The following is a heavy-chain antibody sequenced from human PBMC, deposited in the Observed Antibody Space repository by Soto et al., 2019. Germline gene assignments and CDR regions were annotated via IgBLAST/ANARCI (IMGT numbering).Heavy chain of an antibody. J-gene: IGHJ5*01. CDR2: IYKSATT. CDR3: ARGRYCLTGRCFPNWLDS. Sequence: SETLSLTCSVSGDSISTVDYFWAWIRQPPGQALEYIGYIYKSATTYYNPSFESRVAISLDTSKSQFSLNVTSVTAADTAVYFCARGRYCLTGRCFPNWLDSWGQGTLVTISS. D-gene: IGHD7-27*01. CDR1: GDSISTVDYF. V-gene: IGHV4-30-4*01.